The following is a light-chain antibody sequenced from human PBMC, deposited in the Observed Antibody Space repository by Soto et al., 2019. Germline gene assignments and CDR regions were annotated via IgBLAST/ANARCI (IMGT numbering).Light chain of an antibody. J-gene: IGLJ1*01. Sequence: QSALTQSASVSGSPGQSITISCTGTTSDIGFSYYVSWYQQHPDKAPKLLIYANNNRPSGVPDRFSGSKSGTSASLAITGLQAEDEADYYCQSYDRSLSGSVFGAGTKVTVL. CDR1: TSDIGFSYY. V-gene: IGLV2-14*03. CDR2: ANN. CDR3: QSYDRSLSGSV.